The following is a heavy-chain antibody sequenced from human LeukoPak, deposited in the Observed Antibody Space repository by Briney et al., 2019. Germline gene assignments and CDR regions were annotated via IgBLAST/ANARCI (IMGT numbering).Heavy chain of an antibody. CDR3: ARDVSENY. V-gene: IGHV3-21*01. D-gene: IGHD6-25*01. Sequence: NTGGSLRLSCAASGFTFSSYIMNWVRQAPGKGLEWVSSISSSSSYIYYADSVKGRFTISRNNAKNSMYLQMNSLRAEDTAVYYCARDVSENYWGQGNLVTVSS. CDR2: ISSSSSYI. CDR1: GFTFSSYI. J-gene: IGHJ4*02.